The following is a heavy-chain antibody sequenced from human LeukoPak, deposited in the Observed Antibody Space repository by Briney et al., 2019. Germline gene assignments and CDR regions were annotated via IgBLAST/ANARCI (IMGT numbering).Heavy chain of an antibody. CDR3: ARDLVTVTKGFDI. CDR1: GASFSSHY. V-gene: IGHV4-59*11. Sequence: SETLSLTSAVSGASFSSHYWTWIRQSPGTGLEWIGYISHIGRTNYNPSLKSRVTISLDTSKNQFSLKLRSVTAADTAVYYCARDLVTVTKGFDIWGQGTMVSVSS. D-gene: IGHD4-17*01. CDR2: ISHIGRT. J-gene: IGHJ3*02.